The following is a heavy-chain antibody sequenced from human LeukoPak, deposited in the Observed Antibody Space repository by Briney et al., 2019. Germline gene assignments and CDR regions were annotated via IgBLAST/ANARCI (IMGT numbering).Heavy chain of an antibody. CDR3: ARMRYYYYGMDV. CDR1: GGSISSYY. Sequence: PSETLSLTCTVSGGSISSYYWSWLRQPPGKGLEWIGYIYYSGSTNYNLSLKRRVTISVDTSKNHFSLQLSSVTAADTAVYYCARMRYYYYGMDVWGQGTTVTVSS. J-gene: IGHJ6*02. V-gene: IGHV4-59*01. CDR2: IYYSGST.